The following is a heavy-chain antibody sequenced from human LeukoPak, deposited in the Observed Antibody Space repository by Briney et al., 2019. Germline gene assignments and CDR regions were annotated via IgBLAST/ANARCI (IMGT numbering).Heavy chain of an antibody. V-gene: IGHV3-73*01. D-gene: IGHD1-26*01. CDR1: GFTFSGSA. Sequence: PGGSLRLSCAASGFTFSGSAMHWVRQASGKGLEWVGRIRSKANSYATAYAASVKGRFTISRDDSKNTAYLQMNSLKTEDTAVYYCSTIIHSGSYTWGQGTLVTVSS. CDR2: IRSKANSYAT. J-gene: IGHJ5*02. CDR3: STIIHSGSYT.